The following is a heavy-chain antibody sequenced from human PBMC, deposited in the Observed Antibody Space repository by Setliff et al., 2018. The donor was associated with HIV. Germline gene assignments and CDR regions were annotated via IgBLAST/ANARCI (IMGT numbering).Heavy chain of an antibody. J-gene: IGHJ4*02. Sequence: SETLSLTCSVSGASITSHNWSWIRQPAGKGLEWIGRIYSDGSTNYNPSLKSRVTMSVDTSKNQFSLKLSSVTAADTAVYYCARQNSGYAPGPFDYWGQGILVTVSS. CDR1: GASITSHN. CDR2: IYSDGST. CDR3: ARQNSGYAPGPFDY. V-gene: IGHV4-4*07. D-gene: IGHD5-12*01.